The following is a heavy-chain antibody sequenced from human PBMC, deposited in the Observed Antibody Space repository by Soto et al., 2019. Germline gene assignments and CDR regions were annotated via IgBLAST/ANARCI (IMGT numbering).Heavy chain of an antibody. CDR2: IDPSDSYT. CDR1: GYSFTSYW. J-gene: IGHJ6*02. Sequence: GESLKISCKGSGYSFTSYWISWVRQMPGKGLEWMGRIDPSDSYTNYSPSFQGHVTISADKSISTAYLQWSSLKASDTAMYYCARQLAGYSYGYYYYYGMDVWGQGTTVTVYS. V-gene: IGHV5-10-1*01. D-gene: IGHD5-18*01. CDR3: ARQLAGYSYGYYYYYGMDV.